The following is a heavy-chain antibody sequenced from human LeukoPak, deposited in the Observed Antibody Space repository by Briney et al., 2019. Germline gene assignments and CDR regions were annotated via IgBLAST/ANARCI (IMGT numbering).Heavy chain of an antibody. CDR2: ISSSSSTI. Sequence: GGSLRLSCAAPGFTFSSYSMNWVRQAPGKGLEWVSYISSSSSTIYYADSVKGRFTISRDNAKNSLYLQMNSLRAEDTAVYYCARDLSSTYDGGYYYMDVWGKGTTVTVSS. V-gene: IGHV3-48*01. CDR3: ARDLSSTYDGGYYYMDV. J-gene: IGHJ6*03. D-gene: IGHD4-11*01. CDR1: GFTFSSYS.